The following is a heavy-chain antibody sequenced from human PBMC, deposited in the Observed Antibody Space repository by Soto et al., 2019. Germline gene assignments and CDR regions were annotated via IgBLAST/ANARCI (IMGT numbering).Heavy chain of an antibody. Sequence: QVQLVQSGAEVKRPGSSVKVSCKTSGGTFSPYAISWLRQAPGQGLEWMGGIIPIFGTANYAQKFQARLTIVADESTSTAYMELISLTSDDTGLYYCAREIGVAVRFDPWGQGTLVTVSS. CDR1: GGTFSPYA. CDR3: AREIGVAVRFDP. J-gene: IGHJ5*02. D-gene: IGHD6-19*01. CDR2: IIPIFGTA. V-gene: IGHV1-69*01.